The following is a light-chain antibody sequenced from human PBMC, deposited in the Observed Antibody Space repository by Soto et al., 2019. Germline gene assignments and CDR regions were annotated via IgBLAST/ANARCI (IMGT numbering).Light chain of an antibody. CDR3: SSYAGSNNPWV. CDR2: EVT. J-gene: IGLJ3*02. V-gene: IGLV2-8*01. Sequence: QSVLTQPPSASGSPGQSVTISCTGTSSDVGAYNYVCWYQQHPGKAPKLIISEVTKRPSGVPDLFAGSKSGNTASLTVTGLQAEDEADYYCSSYAGSNNPWVFGGGTKVTVL. CDR1: SSDVGAYNY.